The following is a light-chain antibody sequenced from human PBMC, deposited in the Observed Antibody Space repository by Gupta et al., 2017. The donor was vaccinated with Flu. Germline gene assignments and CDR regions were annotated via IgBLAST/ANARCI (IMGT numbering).Light chain of an antibody. CDR1: QSVSSSW. V-gene: IGKV3-20*01. CDR3: QRDYASRQT. CDR2: GVC. J-gene: IGKJ1*01. Sequence: IVLTQSPGTLSLSPGERATLSCRASQSVSSSWLAWHQQKPGQAPRLLIYGVCNRATGIPDRFSGSASGTDFTLTISILDPEDFAEYYCQRDYASRQTFGPGTKVEMK.